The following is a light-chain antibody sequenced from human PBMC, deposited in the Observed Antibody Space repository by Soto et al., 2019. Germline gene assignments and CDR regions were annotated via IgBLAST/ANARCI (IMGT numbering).Light chain of an antibody. CDR1: SNDIGTYEY. CDR2: GVN. J-gene: IGLJ1*01. V-gene: IGLV2-14*01. Sequence: QSVLTQPASVSGSPGQSITISCTGSSNDIGTYEYVSWHQHHPGRAPKLIIFGVNDRPSGISDRFSGSKSGNTASLTIPGLQLEDEAVYYCSSYTTGSTLPWVFGTGTKVTVL. CDR3: SSYTTGSTLPWV.